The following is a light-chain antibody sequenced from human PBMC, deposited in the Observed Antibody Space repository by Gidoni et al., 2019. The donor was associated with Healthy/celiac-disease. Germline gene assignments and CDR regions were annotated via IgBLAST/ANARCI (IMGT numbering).Light chain of an antibody. Sequence: EIVLTQSPATLSLSPGERATLSCRASQSVSSYLAWYQQKPGQAPRLLIYDASNRATGSPARFSGRGSGTDFTLTISSLEPEDFAVYDCQQRSNWPRRTFGGGTKVEIK. V-gene: IGKV3-11*01. J-gene: IGKJ4*01. CDR1: QSVSSY. CDR2: DAS. CDR3: QQRSNWPRRT.